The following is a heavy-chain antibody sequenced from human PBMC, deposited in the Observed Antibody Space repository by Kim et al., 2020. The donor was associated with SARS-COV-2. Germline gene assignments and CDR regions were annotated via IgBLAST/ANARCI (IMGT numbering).Heavy chain of an antibody. D-gene: IGHD2-2*01. V-gene: IGHV4-4*07. J-gene: IGHJ3*02. CDR3: ARTKVPASYGAFDI. Sequence: PSLKSRVTVSLDMSKSQFSLKLTSVTAADTAVYYCARTKVPASYGAFDIWGQGTTVTVSS.